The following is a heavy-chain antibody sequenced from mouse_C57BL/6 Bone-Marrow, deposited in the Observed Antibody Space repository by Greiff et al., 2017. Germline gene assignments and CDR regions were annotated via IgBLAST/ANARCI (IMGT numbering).Heavy chain of an antibody. CDR3: ARRYGSSSLYAMDY. V-gene: IGHV5-12*01. Sequence: EVKLMESGGGLVQPGGSLKLSCAASGFTFSDYYMYWVRQTPEKRLEWVAYISNGGGSTYYPDTVKGRFPISRDNAKNTLYLQMSRLKSEDTAMYYCARRYGSSSLYAMDYWGQGTSVTVSS. J-gene: IGHJ4*01. CDR1: GFTFSDYY. CDR2: ISNGGGST. D-gene: IGHD1-1*01.